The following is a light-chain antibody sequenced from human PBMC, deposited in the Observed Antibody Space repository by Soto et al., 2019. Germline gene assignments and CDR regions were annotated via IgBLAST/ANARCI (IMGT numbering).Light chain of an antibody. J-gene: IGLJ2*01. CDR2: LNSDGSR. V-gene: IGLV4-69*01. Sequence: QPVLTQSPSASASLGDSVKLTCTLSSGHSNYAIAWHQQLPERGPRFLIKLNSDGSRTKGDGIPDRFSGSSFGAERYLTISSLQSEDEADYYCQTWGTGIQVFGGGTKVTVL. CDR3: QTWGTGIQV. CDR1: SGHSNYA.